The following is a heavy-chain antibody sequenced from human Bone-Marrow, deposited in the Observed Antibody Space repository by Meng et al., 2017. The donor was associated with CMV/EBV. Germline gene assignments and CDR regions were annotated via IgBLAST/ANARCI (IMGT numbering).Heavy chain of an antibody. V-gene: IGHV3-30-3*01. CDR2: ISYDGSNK. CDR3: RKNYGDYASPRGMDV. Sequence: GGSLRLSCAASGFTFSSYAMHWVRQAPGKGLEWVAVISYDGSNKYYADSVKGRFTISRDNSKNTLYLQMNSLRAEDTAVYYCRKNYGDYASPRGMDVWGQGTTVTVS. CDR1: GFTFSSYA. D-gene: IGHD4-17*01. J-gene: IGHJ6*02.